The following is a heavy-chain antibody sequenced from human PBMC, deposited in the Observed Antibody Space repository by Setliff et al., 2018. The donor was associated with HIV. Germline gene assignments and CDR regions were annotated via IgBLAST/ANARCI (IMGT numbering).Heavy chain of an antibody. CDR2: IYHSGRT. Sequence: ETLSLTCTVSGYSISSVYYWGWIRLPPGKGLEWIGNIYHSGRTYYNPSLKSRVTISVDTSKNQFSLKLSSVTAADTALYFCTRAQVAAPRPFDYWGQGTLVTVSS. J-gene: IGHJ4*02. CDR1: GYSISSVYY. V-gene: IGHV4-38-2*02. CDR3: TRAQVAAPRPFDY. D-gene: IGHD6-25*01.